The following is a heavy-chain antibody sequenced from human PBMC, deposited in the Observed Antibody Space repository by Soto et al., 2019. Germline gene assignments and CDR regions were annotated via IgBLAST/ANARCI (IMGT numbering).Heavy chain of an antibody. D-gene: IGHD3-22*01. CDR1: GFTFGDYA. V-gene: IGHV3-49*05. Sequence: EVQLVESGGGLVKPGRSLRLSCTASGFTFGDYAMSWFRQAPGKGLEWVSFIRSKASDGTTEYAASVKGRFTISRDDSKSIAYLQMNSLKTEDTAVYYCTRDDGYDISCYIVDYWGQGTLVTVSS. CDR3: TRDDGYDISCYIVDY. J-gene: IGHJ4*02. CDR2: IRSKASDGTT.